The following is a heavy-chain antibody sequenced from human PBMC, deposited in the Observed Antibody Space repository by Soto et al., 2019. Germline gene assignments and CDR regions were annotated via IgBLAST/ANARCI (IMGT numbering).Heavy chain of an antibody. CDR2: IYYSGST. D-gene: IGHD3-22*01. V-gene: IGHV4-59*01. CDR3: ARELLLDYDSIGYYGAVYYYGMDV. J-gene: IGHJ6*02. Sequence: PSETLSLTCTVSGGSISSYYWSWIRQPPGKGLEWIGYIYYSGSTNYNPSLKSRVTISVDTSKNQFSLKLSSVTAADTAVYYCARELLLDYDSIGYYGAVYYYGMDVWGQGTTVTVSS. CDR1: GGSISSYY.